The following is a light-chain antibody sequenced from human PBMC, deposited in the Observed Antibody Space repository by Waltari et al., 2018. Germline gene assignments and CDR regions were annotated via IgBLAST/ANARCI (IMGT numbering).Light chain of an antibody. CDR2: AAS. J-gene: IGKJ5*01. V-gene: IGKV1-12*01. CDR1: QGVSNW. CDR3: QQANSFPIT. Sequence: EIQMTQSPSSVSASVGDSVSTPCRAGQGVSNWLAWYQQKPGKAPKLLIYAASSLQSGVPSRFSGSGSGTDFTLTISSLQPEDFATYYCQQANSFPITFGQGTRLEIK.